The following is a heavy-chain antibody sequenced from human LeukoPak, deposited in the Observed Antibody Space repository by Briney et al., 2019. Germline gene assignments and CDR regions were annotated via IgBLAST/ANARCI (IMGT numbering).Heavy chain of an antibody. Sequence: PGGSLRLSCAASGFTFINYEMNWVRQAPGKGLECVSYISSSGSTIFYADSVKGRFTISRDNAKNSLYLQMNSLRAEDTAIYYCARDFYYGSGRFDYWGQGTLVSVSS. CDR1: GFTFINYE. V-gene: IGHV3-48*03. CDR3: ARDFYYGSGRFDY. CDR2: ISSSGSTI. J-gene: IGHJ4*02. D-gene: IGHD3-10*01.